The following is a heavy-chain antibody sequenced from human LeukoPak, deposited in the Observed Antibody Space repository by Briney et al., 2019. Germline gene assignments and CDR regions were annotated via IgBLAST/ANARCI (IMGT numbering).Heavy chain of an antibody. Sequence: GESLKISCKGSGYIFTSYWIGWLRQMPGKGLEWMGIIYPGDSDTRYNPSFQGQVTISADKSISTAYLQWSSLKASDTAMYYCARMVWFGGKDAFDIWGQGTMVTVSS. CDR2: IYPGDSDT. CDR3: ARMVWFGGKDAFDI. CDR1: GYIFTSYW. D-gene: IGHD3-10*01. J-gene: IGHJ3*02. V-gene: IGHV5-51*01.